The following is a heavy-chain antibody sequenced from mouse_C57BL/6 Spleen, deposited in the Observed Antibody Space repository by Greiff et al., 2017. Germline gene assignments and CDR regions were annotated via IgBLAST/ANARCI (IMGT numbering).Heavy chain of an antibody. CDR3: ARDFDY. CDR1: GYSITSGYY. V-gene: IGHV3-6*01. CDR2: ISYDGSN. Sequence: EVKLQESGPGLVKPSQSLSLTCSVTGYSITSGYYWNWLRQFPGNKLEWMGYISYDGSNNYNPSLKNRISITRDTSKNQFFLKLNSVTTEDTATYYGARDFDYWGQGTTLTVSS. J-gene: IGHJ2*01.